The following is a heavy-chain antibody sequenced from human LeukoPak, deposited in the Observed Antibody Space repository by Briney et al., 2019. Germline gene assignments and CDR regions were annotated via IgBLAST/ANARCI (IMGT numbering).Heavy chain of an antibody. D-gene: IGHD5-24*01. J-gene: IGHJ4*02. Sequence: GRSLRLSCAASGFTFSSYAMHWVRQAPGKGLEWVAVISYDGSNKYYADSVKGRSTISRDNSKNTLYLQMNSLRAEDTAVYYCAKAPRDGYNCDYWGQGTLVTVSS. CDR2: ISYDGSNK. CDR3: AKAPRDGYNCDY. V-gene: IGHV3-30-3*01. CDR1: GFTFSSYA.